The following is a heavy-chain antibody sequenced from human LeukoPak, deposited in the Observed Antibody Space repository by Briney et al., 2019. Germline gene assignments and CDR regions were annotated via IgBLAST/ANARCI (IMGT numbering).Heavy chain of an antibody. Sequence: PGGSLRLSCAASGFTFSSNGMHWVRQAPGKGLEWVALIQNDGNNKKYADSAKGRFTISRDNSKNTLYLQMNSLTAEDTAVYYRSKDLGTSSLYLVNWGQGTLVTVSS. V-gene: IGHV3-30*02. CDR1: GFTFSSNG. J-gene: IGHJ4*02. CDR2: IQNDGNNK. D-gene: IGHD6-6*01. CDR3: SKDLGTSSLYLVN.